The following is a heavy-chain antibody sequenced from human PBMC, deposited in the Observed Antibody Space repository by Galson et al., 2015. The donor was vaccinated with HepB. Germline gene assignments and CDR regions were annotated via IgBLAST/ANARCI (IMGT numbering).Heavy chain of an antibody. V-gene: IGHV3-48*04. Sequence: SLRLSCAASGFIFSSYSMNWVRQAPGKGLEWVSYISSTSSTIYYADSVKGRFTISRDNAKNSLYLQMKSLRAEDTAVYYCAREGYSYGIDVWGQGTKVTVSS. CDR3: AREGYSYGIDV. D-gene: IGHD3-22*01. J-gene: IGHJ6*02. CDR1: GFIFSSYS. CDR2: ISSTSSTI.